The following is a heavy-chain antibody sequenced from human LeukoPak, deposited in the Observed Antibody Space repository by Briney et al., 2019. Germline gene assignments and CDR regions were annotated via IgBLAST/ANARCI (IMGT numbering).Heavy chain of an antibody. CDR1: GFSFSNAW. D-gene: IGHD6-19*01. V-gene: IGHV3-15*01. Sequence: GGSLRLSCAASGFSFSNAWMNWVRQAPGKGLEWLGRIKPKADGGTPDYAVPVKGRFLISRDDSKDTLYLQMNSLKTEDTAVYYCTTKTRIAVTGEDYWGQGTLVTVSS. CDR3: TTKTRIAVTGEDY. J-gene: IGHJ4*02. CDR2: IKPKADGGTP.